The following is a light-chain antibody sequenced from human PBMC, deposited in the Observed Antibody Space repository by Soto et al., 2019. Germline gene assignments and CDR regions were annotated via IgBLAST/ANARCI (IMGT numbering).Light chain of an antibody. CDR3: QQYNSYPLA. V-gene: IGKV1-5*03. J-gene: IGKJ4*01. CDR1: QSISSW. CDR2: KAS. Sequence: DIQMTQSPSTLSASVGDRVTITCRASQSISSWLAWYQQKPGKAPKLLIYKASSLESGVPSRFSGSGSGTEFTRTISNLQPDDFATYYCQQYNSYPLAFGGGTKVEIK.